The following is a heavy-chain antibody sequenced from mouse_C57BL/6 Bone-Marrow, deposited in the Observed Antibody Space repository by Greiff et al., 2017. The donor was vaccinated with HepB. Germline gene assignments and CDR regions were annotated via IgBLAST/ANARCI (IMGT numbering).Heavy chain of an antibody. J-gene: IGHJ4*01. Sequence: EVQGVESGAELVRPGASVKLSCTASGFNIKDDYMHWVKQRPEQGLEWIGWIDPENGDTEYASKFQGKATITADTSSNTAYLQLSSLTSEDTAVYYWATLLPFCYYAMDYWGQGTSVTVSS. V-gene: IGHV14-4*01. D-gene: IGHD6-1*01. CDR3: ATLLPFCYYAMDY. CDR1: GFNIKDDY. CDR2: IDPENGDT.